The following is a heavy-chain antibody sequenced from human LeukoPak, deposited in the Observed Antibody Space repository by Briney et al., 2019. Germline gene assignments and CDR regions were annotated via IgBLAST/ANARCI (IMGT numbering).Heavy chain of an antibody. CDR2: IYPGDSDT. D-gene: IGHD5-18*01. V-gene: IGHV5-51*01. J-gene: IGHJ6*02. Sequence: GESLKISCKGSGYSFTSYWIGWVRQMPGKGLEWMGIIYPGDSDTRYSPSFQGQVTISADKSISTAYLQWSSLKASDTAMYYCARDRRGYSYGGYGMDVWGQGTTVTVSS. CDR1: GYSFTSYW. CDR3: ARDRRGYSYGGYGMDV.